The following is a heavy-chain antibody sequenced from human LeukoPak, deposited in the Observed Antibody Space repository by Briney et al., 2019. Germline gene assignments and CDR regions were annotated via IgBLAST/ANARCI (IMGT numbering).Heavy chain of an antibody. V-gene: IGHV3-23*01. J-gene: IGHJ4*02. CDR3: VKGGWLDD. CDR1: GFSFDTFD. CDR2: ISGSDGST. Sequence: SLRLTCAASGFSFDTFDMSWVRQAPGRGLEWVSFISGSDGSTQYANSVKGRVTISRDNFNNLLYLDMHSLRGDDTAIYYCVKGGWLDDYGQGTLVTVSS. D-gene: IGHD2-15*01.